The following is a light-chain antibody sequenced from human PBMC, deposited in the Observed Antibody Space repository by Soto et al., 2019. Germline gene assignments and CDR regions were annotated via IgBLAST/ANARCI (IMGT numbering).Light chain of an antibody. V-gene: IGLV2-14*01. CDR3: SSYANSGQVA. Sequence: QSVLTQPASVSGSPGQSITISCTGTSSDVGGYNYVAWYQQHPGKAPKLIIYEVSNRPSGVSNRFSGSKSGNTASLTISGLQAEDEADYYCSSYANSGQVAFGGGTELTVL. CDR2: EVS. J-gene: IGLJ2*01. CDR1: SSDVGGYNY.